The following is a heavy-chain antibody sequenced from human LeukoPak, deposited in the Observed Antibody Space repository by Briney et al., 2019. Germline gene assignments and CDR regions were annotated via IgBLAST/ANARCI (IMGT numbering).Heavy chain of an antibody. CDR1: GGSFSGYY. D-gene: IGHD1-26*01. CDR3: ARGRGSGSYRRRGDAFDI. V-gene: IGHV4-34*01. CDR2: INHSGST. J-gene: IGHJ3*02. Sequence: SETLSLTCAVSGGSFSGYYWSWVRQPPGKGLEWIGEINHSGSTNYNPSLKSRVTISVDTSKNQFSLKLSSVTAADTAVYYCARGRGSGSYRRRGDAFDIWGQGTMVTVSS.